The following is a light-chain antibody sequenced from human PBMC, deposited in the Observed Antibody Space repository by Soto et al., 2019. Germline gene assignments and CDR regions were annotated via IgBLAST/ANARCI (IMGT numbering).Light chain of an antibody. CDR3: CSYTGSSTS. J-gene: IGLJ3*02. Sequence: QSALTQPASVSGSPGQSITMSCAGASSDVGSYNLVSWYQQYPGKAPKLIIYEGNKRPSGVSNRFSGSGSGNTASLTISGLQAEDAADYYCCSYTGSSTSFGGGIKVTVL. V-gene: IGLV2-23*01. CDR1: SSDVGSYNL. CDR2: EGN.